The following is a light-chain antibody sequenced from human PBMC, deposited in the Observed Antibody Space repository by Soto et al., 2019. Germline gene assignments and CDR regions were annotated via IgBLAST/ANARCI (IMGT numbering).Light chain of an antibody. Sequence: QSALTQPPSASGSPGQSVTISCTGSNSDIGAYNHVSWYQQHPGKAPKLIIYEVGERPSGVPDRFSGSKSGNTASLTVSGLQAEDEADYYCCSYAGSKNFVFGTGTKV. CDR1: NSDIGAYNH. CDR2: EVG. V-gene: IGLV2-8*01. J-gene: IGLJ1*01. CDR3: CSYAGSKNFV.